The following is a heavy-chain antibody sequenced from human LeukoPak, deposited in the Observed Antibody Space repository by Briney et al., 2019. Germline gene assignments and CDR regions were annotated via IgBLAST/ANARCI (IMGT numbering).Heavy chain of an antibody. J-gene: IGHJ5*02. Sequence: SETLSLTCTVSGGSISTYYWSWIRQPAGKGLEWVGRIYTSGSTNYNPSLKSRVTMSVDTSKNQFSLKLSSVTAADTAVYYCAREGSSSWYWLEVYWFDPWGQGTLVTVSS. CDR1: GGSISTYY. CDR2: IYTSGST. V-gene: IGHV4-4*07. D-gene: IGHD6-13*01. CDR3: AREGSSSWYWLEVYWFDP.